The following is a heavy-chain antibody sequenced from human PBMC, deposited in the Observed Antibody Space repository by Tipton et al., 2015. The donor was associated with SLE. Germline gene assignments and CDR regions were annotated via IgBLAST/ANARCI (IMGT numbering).Heavy chain of an antibody. Sequence: TLSLTCAVYGGSFSGYYWTWIRQPPGKGLEWIGEINHGGSTNYNPSLKSRVTISEDTSKNQFSLKLTSVTAADTAIYYCVRGHPHIVVLIGGGWFDPWGQGTLVGVSS. CDR1: GGSFSGYY. CDR3: VRGHPHIVVLIGGGWFDP. V-gene: IGHV4-34*01. J-gene: IGHJ5*02. CDR2: INHGGST. D-gene: IGHD2-21*01.